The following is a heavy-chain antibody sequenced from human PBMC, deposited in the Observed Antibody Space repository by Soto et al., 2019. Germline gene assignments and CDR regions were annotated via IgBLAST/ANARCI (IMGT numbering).Heavy chain of an antibody. CDR3: ARAPSIAAAGSAYGAFDI. CDR2: IYHSGST. CDR1: SGSISSGNW. J-gene: IGHJ3*02. D-gene: IGHD6-13*01. Sequence: QVPLQESGPGLVKPSGTLSLTCAVSSGSISSGNWWSWVRQPPGKGLEWIGEIYHSGSTNYNPSLKSRVTISVDKSKNQFSLKLSSVTAADTAVYYCARAPSIAAAGSAYGAFDIWGQGTMVTVSS. V-gene: IGHV4-4*02.